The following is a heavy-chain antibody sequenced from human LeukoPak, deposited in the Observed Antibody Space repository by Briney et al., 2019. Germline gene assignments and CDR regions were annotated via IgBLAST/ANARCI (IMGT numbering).Heavy chain of an antibody. CDR2: IVVGSGNT. CDR3: ARINCSSTSCYTESGNAFDI. CDR1: GFTFTSSA. Sequence: GASVKVSCKASGFTFTSSAVQWVRQARGQRLEWIGWIVVGSGNTNYAQKFQERVTITRDMSTSTAYMELSSLRSEDTAVYYCARINCSSTSCYTESGNAFDIWGQGTMVTVSS. D-gene: IGHD2-2*02. J-gene: IGHJ3*02. V-gene: IGHV1-58*01.